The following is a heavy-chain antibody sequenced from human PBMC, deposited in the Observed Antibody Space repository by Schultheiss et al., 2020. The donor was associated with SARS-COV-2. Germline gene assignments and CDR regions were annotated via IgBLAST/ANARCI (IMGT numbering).Heavy chain of an antibody. CDR1: GFTFSSYS. CDR3: ARGPFPSRMTGYYIDYYYGMDV. Sequence: GESLKISCAASGFTFSSYSMNWVRQAPGKGLEWVSGISGSGGSTFYADSVKGRFIISRDNAKNSLYLQMNSLRAEDTAVYYCARGPFPSRMTGYYIDYYYGMDVWGQGTTVTVSS. J-gene: IGHJ6*02. V-gene: IGHV3-21*01. D-gene: IGHD3-9*01. CDR2: ISGSGGST.